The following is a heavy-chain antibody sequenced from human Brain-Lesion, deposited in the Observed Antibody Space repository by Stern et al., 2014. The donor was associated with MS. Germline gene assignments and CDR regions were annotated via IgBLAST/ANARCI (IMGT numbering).Heavy chain of an antibody. Sequence: VQLVQSGAEVKKPGASVKVSCKVSGYTLTELSMHWVRQAPRKGLEWMGGFDPEDDETIYAQKFQGRVTMTEDTSTDTAYMELSSLRSEDTAVYYCATLSTGAGGNYYRHFDYWGQGTLVTVSS. J-gene: IGHJ4*02. CDR1: GYTLTELS. D-gene: IGHD1-26*01. V-gene: IGHV1-24*01. CDR3: ATLSTGAGGNYYRHFDY. CDR2: FDPEDDET.